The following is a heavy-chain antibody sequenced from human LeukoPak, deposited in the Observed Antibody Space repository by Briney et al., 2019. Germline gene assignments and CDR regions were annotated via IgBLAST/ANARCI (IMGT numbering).Heavy chain of an antibody. CDR1: GGSISSYY. D-gene: IGHD3-22*01. V-gene: IGHV4-4*09. Sequence: SETLSLTCTVSGGSISSYYWSWIRQPPGEGLEWIGYIYTSGSTNYNPSLKSRVTISVDTSKNQFSLKLSSVAAADTAVYYCASLNYYDSSGYYLDYWGQGTLVTVSS. CDR2: IYTSGST. J-gene: IGHJ4*02. CDR3: ASLNYYDSSGYYLDY.